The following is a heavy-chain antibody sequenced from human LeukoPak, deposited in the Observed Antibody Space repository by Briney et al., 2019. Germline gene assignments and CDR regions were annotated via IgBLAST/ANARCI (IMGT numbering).Heavy chain of an antibody. D-gene: IGHD5-18*01. CDR1: GDSISSSYF. V-gene: IGHV4-38-2*01. Sequence: PSETLSLTCYVSGDSISSSYFWGWIRQPPGTGLEWIGSISHSENTFYNPSLKSRVTISVDTSKNHFSLNLSAVTAADTAVYYCARQFYTAIVLFWFDPWGLGTLVTVSS. J-gene: IGHJ5*02. CDR2: ISHSENT. CDR3: ARQFYTAIVLFWFDP.